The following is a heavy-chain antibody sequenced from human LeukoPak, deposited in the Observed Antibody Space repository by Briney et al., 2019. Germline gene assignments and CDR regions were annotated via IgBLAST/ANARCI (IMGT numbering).Heavy chain of an antibody. V-gene: IGHV1-8*01. CDR1: GYTFASYG. Sequence: ASVKVSCKASGYTFASYGISWVRQATGQGLEWMGWMNPNSGNTGYAQKFQGRVTMTRNTSISTAYMELSSLRSEDTAVYYCARDPSNFLDWFDPWGQGTLVTVSS. CDR2: MNPNSGNT. CDR3: ARDPSNFLDWFDP. D-gene: IGHD2/OR15-2a*01. J-gene: IGHJ5*02.